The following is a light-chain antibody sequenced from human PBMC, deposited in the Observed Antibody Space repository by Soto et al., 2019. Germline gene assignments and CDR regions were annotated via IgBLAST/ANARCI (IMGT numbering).Light chain of an antibody. CDR3: QQCYSTPPT. CDR2: AAS. CDR1: QSISGY. V-gene: IGKV1-39*01. Sequence: DIQMTQSHATLSASGGDRVTITCRASQSISGYLNWYQQKPGKAPKLLIYAASSLQSGVPSRFSGSGSGTDFTLTISSLQPEDFATYYCQQCYSTPPTFGGGTKVDIK. J-gene: IGKJ4*01.